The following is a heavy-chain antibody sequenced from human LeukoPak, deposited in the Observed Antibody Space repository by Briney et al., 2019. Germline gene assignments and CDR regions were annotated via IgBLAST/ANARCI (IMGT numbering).Heavy chain of an antibody. D-gene: IGHD4-23*01. J-gene: IGHJ4*02. V-gene: IGHV3-48*02. Sequence: GGSLRLSCAASGFTFSTYSMNWVRPAPGKGLGWVSYISRSGGATGYADSVKGRFTISRDNAKNSLYLQMNSLRDEDTAVYYCASDRWYAFDYWGQGTLVTVSS. CDR3: ASDRWYAFDY. CDR1: GFTFSTYS. CDR2: ISRSGGAT.